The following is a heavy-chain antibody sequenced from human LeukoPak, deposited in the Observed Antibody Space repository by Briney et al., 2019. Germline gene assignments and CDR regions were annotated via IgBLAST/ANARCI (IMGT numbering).Heavy chain of an antibody. D-gene: IGHD3-22*01. V-gene: IGHV3-9*01. CDR1: GFTFDDYA. CDR3: AKDYYYDSSGYLGFDY. J-gene: IGHJ4*02. CDR2: ISWNSGSI. Sequence: PGGSLRLSCAASGFTFDDYAMHWVRQAPGKGLEWVSGISWNSGSIGYADSVKGRFTISRDNAKNSLYLQMNSLRAEDTALYYCAKDYYYDSSGYLGFDYWGQGTLVTVSS.